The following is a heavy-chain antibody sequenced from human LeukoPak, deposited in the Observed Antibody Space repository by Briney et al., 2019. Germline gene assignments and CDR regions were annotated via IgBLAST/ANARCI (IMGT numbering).Heavy chain of an antibody. CDR3: AKQLRYFDWLSDAFDI. Sequence: ASVRVSCKASGYTFNTYDINWVRQATGQGLEWMGWMKPDSGATGYAPRFQGRVTITRNMSISTAYMELSSLRAEDTALYYCAKQLRYFDWLSDAFDIWGQGTMVTVSS. CDR1: GYTFNTYD. J-gene: IGHJ3*02. D-gene: IGHD3-9*01. V-gene: IGHV1-8*03. CDR2: MKPDSGAT.